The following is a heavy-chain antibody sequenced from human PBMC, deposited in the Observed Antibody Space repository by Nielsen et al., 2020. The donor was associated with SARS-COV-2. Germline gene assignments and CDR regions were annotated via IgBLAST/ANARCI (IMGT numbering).Heavy chain of an antibody. Sequence: SETLSLTCTVSGGSISSYYWSWIRQPPGKGLEWIGYIYYSGSTNYNPSLKSRVTISVDTSKNQFSLKLSSVTAADTAVYYCAGVLGTIFGVVIGIGFDPWGQGTLVTVSS. V-gene: IGHV4-59*01. CDR3: AGVLGTIFGVVIGIGFDP. J-gene: IGHJ5*02. CDR1: GGSISSYY. CDR2: IYYSGST. D-gene: IGHD3-3*01.